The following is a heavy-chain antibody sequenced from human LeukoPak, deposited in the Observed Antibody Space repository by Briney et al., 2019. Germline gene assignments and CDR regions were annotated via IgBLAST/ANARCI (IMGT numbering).Heavy chain of an antibody. CDR1: GYTLTELS. J-gene: IGHJ4*02. Sequence: ASVKVSCKVSGYTLTELSMHWVRQAPGKGLEWMGCFDLGDGETIFAQKFQGRVTMTEDTSTDTAYMELRSLTSEDTAVYYCAAGDPWHLLDYWGQGTLVTVSS. V-gene: IGHV1-24*01. CDR3: AAGDPWHLLDY. CDR2: FDLGDGET. D-gene: IGHD5-12*01.